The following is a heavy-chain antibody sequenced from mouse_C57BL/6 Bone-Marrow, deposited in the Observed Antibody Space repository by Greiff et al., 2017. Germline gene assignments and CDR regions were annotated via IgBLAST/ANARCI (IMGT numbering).Heavy chain of an antibody. D-gene: IGHD2-3*01. V-gene: IGHV2-9-1*01. J-gene: IGHJ3*01. CDR3: ARNRGYYDWVWFAY. CDR1: GFSLTSYA. CDR2: IWTGGGT. Sequence: QVQLQQSGPGLVAPSQSLSITCTVSGFSLTSYAISWVRQPPGKGLEWLGVIWTGGGTNYNSALKSRLNISKDNSKSQVFLKMNSLQTDDTARYYCARNRGYYDWVWFAYWGQGTLVTVSA.